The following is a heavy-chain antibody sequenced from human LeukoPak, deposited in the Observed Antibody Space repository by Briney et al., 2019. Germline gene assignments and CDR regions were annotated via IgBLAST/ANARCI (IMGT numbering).Heavy chain of an antibody. CDR2: ISGSGGST. J-gene: IGHJ4*02. V-gene: IGHV3-23*01. Sequence: GGSLRLSCAASGFTFSSYAMSWVRQAPGKGLEWVSAISGSGGSTYHADSVKGRFTISRDNSKNTLYLQMNSLRAEDTAVYYCAKDGASRSGYRYFDYWGQGTLVTVSS. CDR1: GFTFSSYA. D-gene: IGHD3-22*01. CDR3: AKDGASRSGYRYFDY.